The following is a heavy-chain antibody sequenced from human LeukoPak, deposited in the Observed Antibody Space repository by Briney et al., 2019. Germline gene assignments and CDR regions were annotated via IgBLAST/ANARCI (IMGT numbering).Heavy chain of an antibody. J-gene: IGHJ4*02. V-gene: IGHV3-21*01. CDR1: GFTFSSYS. Sequence: GGSLRLSCAASGFTFSSYSMNWVRQAPGKGREWVSSISSSSSYIYYADSVKGRFTISRDNAKNSLYLQMNSLRAEDTAVYYCATIANLGYYDHYWGQGTLVTVSS. D-gene: IGHD3-22*01. CDR3: ATIANLGYYDHY. CDR2: ISSSSSYI.